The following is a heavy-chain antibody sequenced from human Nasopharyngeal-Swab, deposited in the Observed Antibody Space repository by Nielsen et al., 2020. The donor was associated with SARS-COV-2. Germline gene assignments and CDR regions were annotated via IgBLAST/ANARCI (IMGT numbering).Heavy chain of an antibody. D-gene: IGHD2-15*01. V-gene: IGHV3-43*02. CDR2: ISGDGDKT. CDR1: GFTFDNFA. CDR3: VKDRGVTGGYQNWFDS. J-gene: IGHJ5*01. Sequence: GSLRLSCSTSGFTFDNFAMHWVRQRPGQGLQWVSLISGDGDKTYSSDAVTGRFTVSRDNKKNSLFLQMNSLRAEDTAFYYCVKDRGVTGGYQNWFDSWGQGTLVTVSS.